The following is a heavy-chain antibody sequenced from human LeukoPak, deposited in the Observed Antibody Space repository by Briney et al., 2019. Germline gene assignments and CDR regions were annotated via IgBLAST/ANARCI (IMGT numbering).Heavy chain of an antibody. CDR3: AGTIAASLAFDY. Sequence: PGRSLRISCAASGFTFNSRGMHWVRQAPGKGLEWVAVVWYDGSIKYYADSVKGRFTISRDNSKNTLYLQMNNLRAEDTAVYYCAGTIAASLAFDYWGQGTLVTVSS. V-gene: IGHV3-33*01. J-gene: IGHJ4*02. CDR1: GFTFNSRG. CDR2: VWYDGSIK. D-gene: IGHD6-13*01.